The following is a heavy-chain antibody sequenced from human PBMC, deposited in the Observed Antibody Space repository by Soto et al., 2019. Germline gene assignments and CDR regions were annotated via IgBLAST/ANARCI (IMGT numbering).Heavy chain of an antibody. D-gene: IGHD2-2*01. CDR3: ARDYCSSTSCYEDWFDP. CDR2: IYYSGST. J-gene: IGHJ5*02. Sequence: SETLSLTCTVSGGSISSGDYYWSWIRQPPGKGLEWIGYIYYSGSTYYNPSLKSRVTISVDTSKNQFSLKLSSVTAADTAVYYCARDYCSSTSCYEDWFDPWGQGTLVTVSS. CDR1: GGSISSGDYY. V-gene: IGHV4-30-4*01.